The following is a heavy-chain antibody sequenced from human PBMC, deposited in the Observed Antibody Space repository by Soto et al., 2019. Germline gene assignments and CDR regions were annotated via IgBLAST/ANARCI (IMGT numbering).Heavy chain of an antibody. Sequence: SETLSITGAVYGGSFSGYYWSWMRQPPGKGLEYIGEIDHSGTANYNPSLESRVTISVDTSSNRFSLTLNSVTAADAAVYYCARIGSWHGLFDSWGQGILVTVSS. CDR1: GGSFSGYY. CDR3: ARIGSWHGLFDS. CDR2: IDHSGTA. V-gene: IGHV4-34*01. D-gene: IGHD6-13*01. J-gene: IGHJ4*02.